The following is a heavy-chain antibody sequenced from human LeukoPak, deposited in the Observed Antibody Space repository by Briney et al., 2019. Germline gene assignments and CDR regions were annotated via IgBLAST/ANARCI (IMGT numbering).Heavy chain of an antibody. J-gene: IGHJ2*01. CDR2: ISSSSSTI. D-gene: IGHD1-26*01. CDR1: GFTFSSYE. V-gene: IGHV3-48*01. Sequence: PGGSLRLSCAASGFTFSSYEMNWVRQAPGKGLEWVSYISSSSSTIYYADSVKGRFTISRDNAKNSLFLQMNSLRAEDTAVYSCASTLSGSYYHWYFDLWGRGTLVTVSS. CDR3: ASTLSGSYYHWYFDL.